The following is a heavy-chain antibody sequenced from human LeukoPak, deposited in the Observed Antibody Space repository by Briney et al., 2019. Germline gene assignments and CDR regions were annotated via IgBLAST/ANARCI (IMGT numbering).Heavy chain of an antibody. V-gene: IGHV1-18*01. Sequence: AASVKVSCKASGYTFTSYGISWVRQAPGQGLEWMGWISAYNGNTNYAQKLQGRVTMTTDTSTSTAYMELSSLRSEDTAVYYCARGSGYDSSGALGYYYMDVWGKGTTVTVSS. CDR1: GYTFTSYG. CDR3: ARGSGYDSSGALGYYYMDV. D-gene: IGHD3-22*01. CDR2: ISAYNGNT. J-gene: IGHJ6*03.